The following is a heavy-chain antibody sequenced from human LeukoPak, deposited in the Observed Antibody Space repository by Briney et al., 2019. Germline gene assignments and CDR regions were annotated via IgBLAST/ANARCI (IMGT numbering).Heavy chain of an antibody. CDR3: ARLKVPYTSGLAP. D-gene: IGHD6-25*01. J-gene: IGHJ5*02. Sequence: PSETLSLTCVVYGGSFSGYYRSWIRQPPGKGLEWIGEINHSGGTNYNPSLKSRVIMSVDTSKNQFSLKLSSVTAADTAVYYCARLKVPYTSGLAPWGQGTLVTVSS. V-gene: IGHV4-34*01. CDR2: INHSGGT. CDR1: GGSFSGYY.